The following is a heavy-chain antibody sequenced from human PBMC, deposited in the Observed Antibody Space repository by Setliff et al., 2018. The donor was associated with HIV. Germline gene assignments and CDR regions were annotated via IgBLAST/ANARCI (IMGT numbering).Heavy chain of an antibody. J-gene: IGHJ4*02. D-gene: IGHD5-18*01. Sequence: SETLSLTCAVSASSISSDYCWGWIRQPPWKGLEWIGSTHHSGSTYYNPSLNSRVTISVDTSKNHFSLKLRSVTAADTAVYYCARHLLRGYIYIVFDYWGQGTLVTVSS. CDR2: THHSGST. CDR3: ARHLLRGYIYIVFDY. V-gene: IGHV4-38-2*01. CDR1: ASSISSDYC.